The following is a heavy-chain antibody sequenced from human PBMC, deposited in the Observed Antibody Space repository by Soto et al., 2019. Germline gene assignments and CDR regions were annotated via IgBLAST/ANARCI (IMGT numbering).Heavy chain of an antibody. CDR3: TRGRYCTDVSCYNSRFDP. CDR1: GFTFSNYW. V-gene: IGHV3-74*01. J-gene: IGHJ5*02. CDR2: VNSDGSNT. Sequence: GQLEESGGGLVQPGGSLRLSCAASGFTFSNYWMHWVRQVSVKGLEWVSYVNSDGSNTRYADSVKGRFTISRDNAKNMLVLQADSLRADDTAVYYCTRGRYCTDVSCYNSRFDPWGQGTLVTVSS. D-gene: IGHD2-15*01.